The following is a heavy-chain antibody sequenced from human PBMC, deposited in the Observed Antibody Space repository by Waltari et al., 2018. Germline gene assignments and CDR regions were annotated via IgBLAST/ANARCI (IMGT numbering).Heavy chain of an antibody. CDR1: GGSISSSSYY. CDR3: AYRSGWYDYFDY. D-gene: IGHD6-19*01. Sequence: QLQLQESGPGLVKPSETLSLTCTVSGGSISSSSYYWGWIRQPPGKGLEWFGSIYYSGSTYYNPSLKSRVTISVDTSKNQFSLKLSSVTAADTAVYYCAYRSGWYDYFDYWGQGTLVTVSS. J-gene: IGHJ4*02. CDR2: IYYSGST. V-gene: IGHV4-39*01.